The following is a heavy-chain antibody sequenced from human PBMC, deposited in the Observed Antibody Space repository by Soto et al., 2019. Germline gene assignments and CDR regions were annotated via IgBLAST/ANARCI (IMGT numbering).Heavy chain of an antibody. CDR2: ISYDGSNK. Sequence: QPGGSLRLSCAASGFTFSSYGMHWVRQAPGKGLEWVAVISYDGSNKYYADSVKGRFTISRDNSKNTLYLQMNSLRAEDTAVYYCAKDQGQLELSFRGYGMDVWGQGTTVTVSS. J-gene: IGHJ6*02. CDR3: AKDQGQLELSFRGYGMDV. CDR1: GFTFSSYG. D-gene: IGHD1-7*01. V-gene: IGHV3-30*18.